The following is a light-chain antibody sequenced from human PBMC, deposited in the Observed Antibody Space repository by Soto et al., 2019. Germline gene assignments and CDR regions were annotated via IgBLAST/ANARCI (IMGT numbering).Light chain of an antibody. Sequence: QSALTQPASVSGCPRQSITISCTGASSDVGSYTYVSWYQQHPGKAPKLMIYEVNNRPSGASNRFSGSKSVNTASLTISGLQAEDEADYDCISYTSSSTLYVFGTGTKLTVL. V-gene: IGLV2-14*01. J-gene: IGLJ1*01. CDR2: EVN. CDR1: SSDVGSYTY. CDR3: ISYTSSSTLYV.